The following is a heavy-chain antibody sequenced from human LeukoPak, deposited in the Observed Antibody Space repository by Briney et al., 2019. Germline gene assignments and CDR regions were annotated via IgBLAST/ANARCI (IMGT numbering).Heavy chain of an antibody. CDR2: IYYSGTT. CDR3: ARFDSSSWYGYFDY. Sequence: ASETLSLTCTVSGGSISNYYWSWIRQPPGKGLECIGYIYYSGTTNYNPSLKSRVTISVDTSKNQFSLKLSSVTAADTAVYYCARFDSSSWYGYFDYWGQGTLVTVSS. J-gene: IGHJ4*02. V-gene: IGHV4-59*08. D-gene: IGHD6-13*01. CDR1: GGSISNYY.